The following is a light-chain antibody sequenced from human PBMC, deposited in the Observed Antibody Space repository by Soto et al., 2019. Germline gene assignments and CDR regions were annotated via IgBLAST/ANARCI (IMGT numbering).Light chain of an antibody. Sequence: DIVLTQSPGTLSLSPGERATLSCRASQSVSSSNLAWYQQKPGQAPRLLIYGASNRATGIPERFSGSGSGTDFTLTIGRLEPQDSAMYYCQQYVISVTFGQGTRLEIK. CDR3: QQYVISVT. CDR1: QSVSSSN. J-gene: IGKJ5*01. CDR2: GAS. V-gene: IGKV3-20*01.